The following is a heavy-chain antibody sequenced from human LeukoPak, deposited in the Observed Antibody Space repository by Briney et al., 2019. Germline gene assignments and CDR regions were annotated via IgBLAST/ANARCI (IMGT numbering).Heavy chain of an antibody. CDR2: IKQDGSEK. Sequence: GGSLRLSCAASGFTFSSYWMSWVRQAPGKGLEWVANIKQDGSEKYYVDSVKGRFTISRDNAKNSLYLQMNSLRAEDTAVCYCATSGEGYSYGPHYFDYWGQGTLVTVSS. J-gene: IGHJ4*02. CDR3: ATSGEGYSYGPHYFDY. D-gene: IGHD5-18*01. CDR1: GFTFSSYW. V-gene: IGHV3-7*01.